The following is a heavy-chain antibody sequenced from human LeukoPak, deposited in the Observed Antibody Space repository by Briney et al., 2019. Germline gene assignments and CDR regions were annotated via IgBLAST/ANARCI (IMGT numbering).Heavy chain of an antibody. CDR1: GFTFSSYG. CDR3: AKGASVWFYFFDY. J-gene: IGHJ4*02. V-gene: IGHV3-30*18. D-gene: IGHD6-19*01. CDR2: ISYDGSHK. Sequence: PGGSLRLSCAASGFTFSSYGMHWVRQAPGKGLEWVAVISYDGSHKYSADSVKGRFTISRDNSKNTLYLQMNSLRVEDTAVYYCAKGASVWFYFFDYWGQGTLVTVSS.